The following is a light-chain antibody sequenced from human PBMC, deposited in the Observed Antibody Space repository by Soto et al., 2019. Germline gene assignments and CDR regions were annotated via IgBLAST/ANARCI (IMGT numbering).Light chain of an antibody. CDR3: SSYTSSSLYV. Sequence: QSALTQPASVSGSPGQSITISCTGTSSDVGGYNYVSWYQQHPGKAPKLMIYEVSNRPSGISYRFSGSKSGNTASLTISGLQAEDEADYYCSSYTSSSLYVFGTGTQLNVL. V-gene: IGLV2-14*01. CDR2: EVS. CDR1: SSDVGGYNY. J-gene: IGLJ1*01.